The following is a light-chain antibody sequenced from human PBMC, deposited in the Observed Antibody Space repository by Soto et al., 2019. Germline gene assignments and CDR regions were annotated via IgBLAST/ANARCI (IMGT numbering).Light chain of an antibody. CDR2: AAS. Sequence: DIQMTQSPSSVSASVGDRVTITCRASQDLSSWLAWYQQKPGKAPKLLISAASSLQSGVPSRFSGSGSGTDFTLTIRSLQPEDFATYYCPQLHSYPITFGQGTRLEIK. V-gene: IGKV1D-12*01. CDR3: PQLHSYPIT. J-gene: IGKJ5*01. CDR1: QDLSSW.